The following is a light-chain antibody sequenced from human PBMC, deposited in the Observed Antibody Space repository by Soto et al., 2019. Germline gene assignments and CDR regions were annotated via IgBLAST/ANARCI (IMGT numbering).Light chain of an antibody. CDR3: QRYNNWPLT. Sequence: EIVLTQSPVTLSLSPGERATVSCRASQSVTDFLAWYQQKPGQAPRLLIYDASDRATGIPARFSGSGSGTDFTLTINNRESEDSGIYYCQRYNNWPLTFGGGNKV. V-gene: IGKV3-11*01. J-gene: IGKJ4*01. CDR1: QSVTDF. CDR2: DAS.